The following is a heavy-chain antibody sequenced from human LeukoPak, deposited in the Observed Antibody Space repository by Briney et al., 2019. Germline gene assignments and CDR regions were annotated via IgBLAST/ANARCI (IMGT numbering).Heavy chain of an antibody. V-gene: IGHV2-70*11. CDR1: GFSLSTSGIC. Sequence: ESGPALVKPTQTLTLTCSFSGFSLSTSGICVSWIRQPPGKALEWLARIDWDDDKYYSTSLKTRLTISKDTSKNQVVFTMTNMDPVDTATYYCARIRLAAAGYNFDYWGQGTLVTVSS. D-gene: IGHD6-13*01. J-gene: IGHJ4*02. CDR2: IDWDDDK. CDR3: ARIRLAAAGYNFDY.